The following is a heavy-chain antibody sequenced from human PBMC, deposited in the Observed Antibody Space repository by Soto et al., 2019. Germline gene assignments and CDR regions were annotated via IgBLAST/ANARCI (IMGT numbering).Heavy chain of an antibody. V-gene: IGHV4-30-4*01. Sequence: SETLSLTCTVSGGSISSGDYYWSWIRQPPGKGLEWIGYIYYSGSTYYNPSLKSRVTISVDTSKNQFSLKLSSVTAADTAVYYCARGAYYYDSSGYYYFDCWGQGTLVTVSS. CDR2: IYYSGST. CDR3: ARGAYYYDSSGYYYFDC. CDR1: GGSISSGDYY. D-gene: IGHD3-22*01. J-gene: IGHJ4*02.